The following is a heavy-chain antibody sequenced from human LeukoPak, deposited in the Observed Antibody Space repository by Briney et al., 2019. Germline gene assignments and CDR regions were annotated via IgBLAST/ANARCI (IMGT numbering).Heavy chain of an antibody. D-gene: IGHD4-17*01. V-gene: IGHV2-70*16. CDR3: ARTRRRGYGDPYYFDY. Sequence: SGPVLVKPTETLTLTCTFSGFSFSTSGMCVSWIRQPPGKALEWLARIDWDGDKFYNTSLKTRLTISKDTSKNLVVLTMTNLDPVDTGTYYCARTRRRGYGDPYYFDYWGPGTLVTVSS. CDR1: GFSFSTSGMC. CDR2: IDWDGDK. J-gene: IGHJ4*02.